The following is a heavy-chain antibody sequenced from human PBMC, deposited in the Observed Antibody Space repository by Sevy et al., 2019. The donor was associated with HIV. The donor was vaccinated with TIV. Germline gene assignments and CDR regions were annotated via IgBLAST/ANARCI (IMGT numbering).Heavy chain of an antibody. J-gene: IGHJ4*02. CDR2: ISYDKVNT. CDR1: GFSFCRYA. Sequence: GGSLRLSCTASGFSFCRYAMHWIRQAPGKGLESVAVISYDKVNTYHSDSVKGRFTISRANSKNTLYLQMNSLRPEDTAVYYCARDGGGDYSDYWGQGTLVTVSS. V-gene: IGHV3-30*04. CDR3: ARDGGGDYSDY. D-gene: IGHD3-16*01.